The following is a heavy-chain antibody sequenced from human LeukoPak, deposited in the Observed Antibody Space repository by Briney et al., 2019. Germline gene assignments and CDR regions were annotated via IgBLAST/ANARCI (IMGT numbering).Heavy chain of an antibody. Sequence: GGSLRLSCAASGFTFTTSAMTWVRQAPGKGLEWVSGINWNGDSTDYADSVKGRFTISRDNAKNSLYLQMNSLRAEDTALYYCARDLRVVITGSFDSWGQGTLVTVSS. J-gene: IGHJ4*02. CDR2: INWNGDST. CDR3: ARDLRVVITGSFDS. D-gene: IGHD3-22*01. CDR1: GFTFTTSA. V-gene: IGHV3-20*04.